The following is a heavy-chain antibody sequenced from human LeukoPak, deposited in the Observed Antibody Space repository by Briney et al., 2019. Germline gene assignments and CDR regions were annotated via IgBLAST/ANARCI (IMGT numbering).Heavy chain of an antibody. CDR1: GFSVSNTY. Sequence: PGGSLRLSCAASGFSVSNTYMSWVRQAPGKGLEWVSVIYSGDSGVSTYYADSVKGRFTISRDTSKNTLYLQMSSLRAEDTAVYYCVLSVMTPLGAFDIWGQGTKVTVSS. D-gene: IGHD1-26*01. J-gene: IGHJ3*02. CDR3: VLSVMTPLGAFDI. V-gene: IGHV3-53*05. CDR2: IYSGDSGVST.